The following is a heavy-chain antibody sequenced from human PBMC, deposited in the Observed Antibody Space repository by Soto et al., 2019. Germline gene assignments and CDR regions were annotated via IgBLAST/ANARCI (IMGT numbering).Heavy chain of an antibody. Sequence: QVQLVESGGGVVQPGRSLRLSCAASGFTFSSYGMHWVRQAPGKGLEWVAVIWYDGSNKYYADSVKGRFTISRDNSKNTLYRQMNSLRAEDTAVYYWAREVRGYSYGYPYYYYGMDVWGQGTTVTVSS. CDR3: AREVRGYSYGYPYYYYGMDV. D-gene: IGHD5-18*01. CDR2: IWYDGSNK. J-gene: IGHJ6*02. V-gene: IGHV3-33*01. CDR1: GFTFSSYG.